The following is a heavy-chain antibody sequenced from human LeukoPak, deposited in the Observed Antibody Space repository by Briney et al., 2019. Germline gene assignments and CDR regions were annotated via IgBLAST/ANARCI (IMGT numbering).Heavy chain of an antibody. D-gene: IGHD3-3*01. Sequence: SEALSLTCTVSGYSISSGYYWGWIRQPPGKGLEWIGSIYHSGSTYYNPSLKSRVTISVDKSKNQFSLKLSSVTAADTAVYYCARERSGSEIFARSFDIWGQGTMVTVSS. CDR2: IYHSGST. J-gene: IGHJ3*02. V-gene: IGHV4-38-2*02. CDR1: GYSISSGYY. CDR3: ARERSGSEIFARSFDI.